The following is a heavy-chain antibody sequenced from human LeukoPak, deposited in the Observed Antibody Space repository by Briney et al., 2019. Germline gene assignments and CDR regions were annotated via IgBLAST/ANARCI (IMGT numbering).Heavy chain of an antibody. V-gene: IGHV1-18*04. CDR2: ISGSNGNT. CDR1: GYTFTTYG. D-gene: IGHD3-10*01. Sequence: ASVKVSCKTSGYTFTTYGISWVRQAPGQVLEWMGWISGSNGNTKYAQKVQGRVTMTTDTSTTTAYMEVRSLRSDDTAVYYCARDRDRMVQGVTALLDYWGQGTLVTVSS. CDR3: ARDRDRMVQGVTALLDY. J-gene: IGHJ4*02.